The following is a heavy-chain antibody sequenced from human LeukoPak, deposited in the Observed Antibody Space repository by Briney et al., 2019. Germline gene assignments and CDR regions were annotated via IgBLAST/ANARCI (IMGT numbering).Heavy chain of an antibody. Sequence: SETLSLTCTVSGGSISSYYCSWIRQPPGKGLEWIGYIYYSGSTNYNPSLKSRVTISVDTSKTQFSLKLSSVTAADTAVYYCAREGADAFDIWGQGTMVTVSS. CDR2: IYYSGST. CDR3: AREGADAFDI. J-gene: IGHJ3*02. D-gene: IGHD1-26*01. CDR1: GGSISSYY. V-gene: IGHV4-59*01.